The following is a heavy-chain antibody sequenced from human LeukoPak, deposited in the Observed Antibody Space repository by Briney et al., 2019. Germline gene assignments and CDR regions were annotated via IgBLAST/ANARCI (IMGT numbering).Heavy chain of an antibody. CDR3: ARGACSDGSCYYFDY. Sequence: ASVKVSCKASGYTFTGYYMHWVRQAPGQGLEWMGWINPNSGGTNYAQKFQGWVTMTRDTSITTAYMELSRLTSDDTAVYYCARGACSDGSCYYFDYWGQGSLVTVSS. D-gene: IGHD2-15*01. CDR2: INPNSGGT. J-gene: IGHJ4*02. CDR1: GYTFTGYY. V-gene: IGHV1-2*04.